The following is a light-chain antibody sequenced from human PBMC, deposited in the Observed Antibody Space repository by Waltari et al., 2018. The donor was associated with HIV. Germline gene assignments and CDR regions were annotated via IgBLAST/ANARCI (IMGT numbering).Light chain of an antibody. Sequence: IAMTQSPATLSVSPGELATLSCRASQSISNNLAWFQQKPGQAPRLLISDASFRATGIPARFSGSGSGTEFTLTVSFLQSEDFAVYYCHQYHDWYTFGQGTKLEIK. J-gene: IGKJ2*01. CDR1: QSISNN. CDR3: HQYHDWYT. CDR2: DAS. V-gene: IGKV3D-15*03.